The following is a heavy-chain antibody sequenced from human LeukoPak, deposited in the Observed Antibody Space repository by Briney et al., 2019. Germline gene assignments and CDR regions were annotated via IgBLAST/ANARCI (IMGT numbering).Heavy chain of an antibody. Sequence: GGSLRLSCAASGFTFSSYGMHWVRQAPGKGLEWVAFIRYDGSNKYYADSVKGRFTISRDNSKNTLYLQMNSLRAEDTAVYYCAKPPIAVAGTDYYYYMDVWGKGTTVTISS. D-gene: IGHD6-19*01. CDR1: GFTFSSYG. J-gene: IGHJ6*03. V-gene: IGHV3-30*02. CDR2: IRYDGSNK. CDR3: AKPPIAVAGTDYYYYMDV.